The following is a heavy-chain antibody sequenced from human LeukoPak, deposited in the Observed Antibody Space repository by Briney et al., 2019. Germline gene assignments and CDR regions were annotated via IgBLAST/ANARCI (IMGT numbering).Heavy chain of an antibody. CDR3: AREVEVEWELPRGYFDY. CDR2: INPSGGST. CDR1: GYTFTSYY. J-gene: IGHJ4*02. D-gene: IGHD1-26*01. Sequence: WASVTVSCTASGYTFTSYYMHWVRQAPGQGLEWMGLINPSGGSTSYAQKFQGRVTMTRDMSTSTVYMELSSLRSEDTAVYYCAREVEVEWELPRGYFDYWGQGTLVTVSS. V-gene: IGHV1-46*01.